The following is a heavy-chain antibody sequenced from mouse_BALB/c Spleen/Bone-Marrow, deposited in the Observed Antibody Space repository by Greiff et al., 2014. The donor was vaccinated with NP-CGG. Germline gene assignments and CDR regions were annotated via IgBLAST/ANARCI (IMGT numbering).Heavy chain of an antibody. CDR3: TRSNYGYWFFDV. J-gene: IGHJ1*01. Sequence: VQLQQSGAELVKPGASVKLSCKASGYTFTSYYMYWVKQRPGQGLEWTGEINPSNGGTNFNEKFKSKATLTVDKSSNTAYVQLSSLTSEDSAVYHCTRSNYGYWFFDVWGAGTTVTVSS. CDR1: GYTFTSYY. CDR2: INPSNGGT. V-gene: IGHV1S81*02. D-gene: IGHD1-1*01.